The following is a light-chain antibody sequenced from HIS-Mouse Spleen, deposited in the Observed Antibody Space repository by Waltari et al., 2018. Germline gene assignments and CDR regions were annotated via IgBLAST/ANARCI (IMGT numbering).Light chain of an antibody. CDR3: YSTDSSGNHRV. CDR2: EDS. J-gene: IGLJ2*01. V-gene: IGLV3-10*01. Sequence: SYELTQPPSVSVSPGQTARITCSGDALPKKYAYWYQQKSGQAPVLGIYEDSKRPSWIPDGFSGSSSGTMATLTISGAQVEDEADYYCYSTDSSGNHRVFGGGTKLTVL. CDR1: ALPKKY.